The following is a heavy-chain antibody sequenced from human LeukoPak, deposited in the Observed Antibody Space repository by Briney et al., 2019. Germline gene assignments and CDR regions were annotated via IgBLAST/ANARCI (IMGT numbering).Heavy chain of an antibody. V-gene: IGHV4-39*01. CDR1: GGSISDINFY. Sequence: SETLSLTCSVSGGSISDINFYWGWIRQPPGQGLEWIATIYFSGSTYYNPSLKSRVTLSVDTSKNQFSLKLTSVTAADTAVYYCARHNPGPVGTYGMEVRGQGTTVTVSS. D-gene: IGHD7-27*01. CDR3: ARHNPGPVGTYGMEV. CDR2: IYFSGST. J-gene: IGHJ6*02.